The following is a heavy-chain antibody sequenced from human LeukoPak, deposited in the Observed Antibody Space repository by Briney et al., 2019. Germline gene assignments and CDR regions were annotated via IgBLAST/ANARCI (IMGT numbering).Heavy chain of an antibody. CDR1: GGSISSYY. V-gene: IGHV4-59*08. CDR2: IYYSGST. D-gene: IGHD4-17*01. J-gene: IGHJ4*02. CDR3: ARHLYGDSIDY. Sequence: PSETLSLTCTVSGGSISSYYWSWIRQPPGKGLEWIGYIYYSGSTNYNPSLKSRVTISVDTSKNQFSLKLSSVTAADTAVYCCARHLYGDSIDYWGQGTLVTVSS.